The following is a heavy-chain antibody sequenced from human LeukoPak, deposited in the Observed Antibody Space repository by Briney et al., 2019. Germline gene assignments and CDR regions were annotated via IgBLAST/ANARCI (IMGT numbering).Heavy chain of an antibody. J-gene: IGHJ4*01. Sequence: SGPTLVNPTQTLTLTCTFSGFSLSTSGVGVGRIRQPPGKALEWLALIYWNDDKRYSPSLKNRLTITKDTSKKQVVLTMTNMDPVDTATYYCERVTTVTDPIAFDYWGHGTLITVSS. D-gene: IGHD4-17*01. CDR2: IYWNDDK. V-gene: IGHV2-5*01. CDR3: ERVTTVTDPIAFDY. CDR1: GFSLSTSGVG.